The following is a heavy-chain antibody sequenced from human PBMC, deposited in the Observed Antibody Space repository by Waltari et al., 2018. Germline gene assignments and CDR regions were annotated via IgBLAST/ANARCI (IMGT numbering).Heavy chain of an antibody. Sequence: QVQLQESGPGLVKPSETLSLTCTVSGGSISSYYWSWIRQPAGKGLEWIGRIYTSGSTNYNPSLKSRVTMSVDTSKNQFSLKLSSVTAADTAVYYCARDFRWFGEPGYYYYMDVWGKGTTVTVSS. CDR1: GGSISSYY. CDR3: ARDFRWFGEPGYYYYMDV. CDR2: IYTSGST. V-gene: IGHV4-4*07. D-gene: IGHD3-10*01. J-gene: IGHJ6*03.